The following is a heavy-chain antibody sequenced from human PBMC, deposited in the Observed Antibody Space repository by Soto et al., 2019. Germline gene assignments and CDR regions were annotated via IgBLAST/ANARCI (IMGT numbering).Heavy chain of an antibody. J-gene: IGHJ4*02. V-gene: IGHV1-69*02. CDR1: GGNFSSYT. Sequence: SVKVSCEASGGNFSSYTISWVRQAPGQGLEWMGRIIPILGIANYAQKFQGRVTITADKSTSTAYMELSSLRSEDTAVYYCANGLEFDYWGQGTLVTVSS. D-gene: IGHD1-1*01. CDR3: ANGLEFDY. CDR2: IIPILGIA.